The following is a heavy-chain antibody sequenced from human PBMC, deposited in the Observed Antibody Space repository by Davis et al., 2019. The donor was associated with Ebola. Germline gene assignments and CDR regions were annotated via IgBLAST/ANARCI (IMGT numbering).Heavy chain of an antibody. V-gene: IGHV3-48*02. CDR1: GFIFSSYS. CDR3: AREPRGFDY. J-gene: IGHJ4*02. CDR2: ISSSSSTI. Sequence: PGGSLRPSCAASGFIFSSYSMNWVRQGPGKGLEWVSYISSSSSTIYYADSVKGRFTISRDNAKNSLYLQMNSLREEDTAVYYCAREPRGFDYWGQGTLVTVSS.